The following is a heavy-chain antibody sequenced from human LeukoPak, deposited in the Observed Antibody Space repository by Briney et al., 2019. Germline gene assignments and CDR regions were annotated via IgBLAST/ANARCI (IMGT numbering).Heavy chain of an antibody. CDR3: ARVGSSGWYQGRPYDY. V-gene: IGHV1-2*02. CDR2: INPNSGGT. Sequence: ASVKVSCKASGYTFTGYYMHWVRQAPGQGLEWMGWINPNSGGTNYAQKFQGRVTMTRDTSISTVYMELSSLRSEDTAVYYCARVGSSGWYQGRPYDYWGQGTLVTVSS. J-gene: IGHJ4*02. CDR1: GYTFTGYY. D-gene: IGHD6-19*01.